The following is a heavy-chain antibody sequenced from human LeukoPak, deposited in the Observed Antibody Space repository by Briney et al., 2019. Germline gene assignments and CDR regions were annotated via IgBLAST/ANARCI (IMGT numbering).Heavy chain of an antibody. CDR1: GFTFSSYA. V-gene: IGHV3-23*01. CDR3: AKDQYYDSSGYSNY. D-gene: IGHD3-22*01. Sequence: GGSLRLSCAASGFTFSSYAMSWVRQAPGKGLEWGSAISGSGGSTYYADSVKGRFTISRDNSKNTLYLQMNSLRAEDTAVYYCAKDQYYDSSGYSNYWGQGTLVTVSS. J-gene: IGHJ4*02. CDR2: ISGSGGST.